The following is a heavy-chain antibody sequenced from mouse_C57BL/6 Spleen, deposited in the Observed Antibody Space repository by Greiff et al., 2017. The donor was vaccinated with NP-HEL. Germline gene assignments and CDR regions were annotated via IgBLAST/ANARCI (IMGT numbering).Heavy chain of an antibody. CDR1: GYTFTGYW. J-gene: IGHJ3*01. CDR2: LLPGSGST. Sequence: QVQLQQSGAELMKPGASVKLSCKATGYTFTGYWIEWVKQRPGHGLEWIGELLPGSGSTNYNEKFKGKATFTADTSSNTAYMQLSSLTTEDSAIYYWARCYSSSSCFAYWGQGTLVTVSA. D-gene: IGHD2-5*01. CDR3: ARCYSSSSCFAY. V-gene: IGHV1-9*01.